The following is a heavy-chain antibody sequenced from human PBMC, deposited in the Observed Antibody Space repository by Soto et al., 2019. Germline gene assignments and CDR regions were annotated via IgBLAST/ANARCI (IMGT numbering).Heavy chain of an antibody. V-gene: IGHV3-48*03. CDR2: ISSSGSTI. CDR1: GFTFSSYE. Sequence: GGSLRLSCAASGFTFSSYEMNWVRQAPGKGLEWVSYISSSGSTIYHADSVKGRFTISRDNAKNSLYLQMNSLRAEDTAVYYCARGDSGYFDYWGQGTLVTVSS. J-gene: IGHJ4*02. CDR3: ARGDSGYFDY. D-gene: IGHD3-10*01.